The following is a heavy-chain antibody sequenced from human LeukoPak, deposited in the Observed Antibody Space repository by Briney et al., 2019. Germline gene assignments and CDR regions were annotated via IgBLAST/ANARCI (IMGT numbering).Heavy chain of an antibody. CDR2: IYYSGST. CDR3: ANVVVVAATLPLYYYYGMDV. V-gene: IGHV4-39*01. CDR1: GGSISSSSYY. Sequence: SETLSLTCTVSGGSISSSSYYWGWIRQPPGKGLEWIGSIYYSGSTYYNPSLKSRVTISVDTSKNQFSLKLSSVTAAETAVYYCANVVVVAATLPLYYYYGMDVWGQGTTVTVSS. J-gene: IGHJ6*02. D-gene: IGHD2-15*01.